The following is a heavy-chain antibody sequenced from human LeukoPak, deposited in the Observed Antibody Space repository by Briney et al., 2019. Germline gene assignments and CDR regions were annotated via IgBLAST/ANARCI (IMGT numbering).Heavy chain of an antibody. CDR1: GFTFSSYS. Sequence: GGSLRLSCAASGFTFSSYSMNWVRQAPGKGLEWVSSISSSSSYIYYADSVKGRFTISRDNAKNSLYLQMNSLRAEDTAVYYCARSTAPYPDYYMDVWGKGTTVTISS. CDR2: ISSSSSYI. CDR3: ARSTAPYPDYYMDV. V-gene: IGHV3-21*01. J-gene: IGHJ6*03.